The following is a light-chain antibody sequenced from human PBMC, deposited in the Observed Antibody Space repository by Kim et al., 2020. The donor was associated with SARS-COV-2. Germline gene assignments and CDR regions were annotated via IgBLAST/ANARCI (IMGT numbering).Light chain of an antibody. CDR1: QSISSY. V-gene: IGKV1-39*01. CDR3: QQSYSTPWT. J-gene: IGKJ1*01. Sequence: DIQMTQSPSSLSASVGDRVTITCRASQSISSYLTWYQQKPGTAPKLLIYAASSLQSGVPSRFSGSGSGTDLTLTISSLEPEDFATYYCQQSYSTPWTFGQGTKVDIK. CDR2: AAS.